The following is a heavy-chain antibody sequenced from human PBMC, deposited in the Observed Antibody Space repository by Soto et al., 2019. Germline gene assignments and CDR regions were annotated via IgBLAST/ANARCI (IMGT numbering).Heavy chain of an antibody. CDR2: TYYRSKWYN. Sequence: SQTLSLTCAISGDSVSSNSAAWNWIRQSPSRGLEWLGRTYYRSKWYNDYAVSVKSRITINPDTSKNKFSLQLNSVTPEDTTVYYWQSKRPQYSYYGMDVGGQGTRFTFP. V-gene: IGHV6-1*01. CDR3: QSKRPQYSYYGMDV. J-gene: IGHJ6*02. D-gene: IGHD1-1*01. CDR1: GDSVSSNSAA.